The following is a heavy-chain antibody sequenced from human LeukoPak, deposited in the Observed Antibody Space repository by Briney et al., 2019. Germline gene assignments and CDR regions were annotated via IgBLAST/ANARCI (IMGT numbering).Heavy chain of an antibody. CDR1: GGSISSGSYY. CDR3: ARGEQQPSAFNWFDP. J-gene: IGHJ5*02. Sequence: NSSETLSLTCTVSGGSISSGSYYWSWIRQPAGKGLEWIGRIYTSGSTNYNPSLKSRVTISVDTSKNQFSLKLSSVTAADTAVYYCARGEQQPSAFNWFDPWGQGTLVTVSS. CDR2: IYTSGST. D-gene: IGHD6-13*01. V-gene: IGHV4-61*02.